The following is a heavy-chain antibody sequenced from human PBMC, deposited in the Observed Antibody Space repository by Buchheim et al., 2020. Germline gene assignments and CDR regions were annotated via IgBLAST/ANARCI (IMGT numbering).Heavy chain of an antibody. V-gene: IGHV4-39*07. D-gene: IGHD6-13*01. CDR3: ATIAAAAVDY. CDR1: GGSISSSSYY. CDR2: MYYSGST. J-gene: IGHJ4*02. Sequence: QLQLQESGPGLVKPSETLSLTCTVSGGSISSSSYYWGWIRQPPGKGLEWIGRMYYSGSTYYNPSLKIRVTISVNTSKNQFLLKLSSVTAADTAVYYCATIAAAAVDYWGQGTL.